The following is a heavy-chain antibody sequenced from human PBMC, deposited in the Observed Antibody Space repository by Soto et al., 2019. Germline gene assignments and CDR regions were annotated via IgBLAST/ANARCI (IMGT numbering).Heavy chain of an antibody. CDR2: IRSKAYGGTT. Sequence: PGGSLRLSCTASGFTFVDYAMSWCRQAPGKGLEWVGFIRSKAYGGTTEYAASVKGRFTISRDDSKSIAYLQMNSLKTEDTAVYYCTVTDIPNWFDPWGQGTLVTVSS. CDR1: GFTFVDYA. J-gene: IGHJ5*02. CDR3: TVTDIPNWFDP. V-gene: IGHV3-49*03. D-gene: IGHD2-15*01.